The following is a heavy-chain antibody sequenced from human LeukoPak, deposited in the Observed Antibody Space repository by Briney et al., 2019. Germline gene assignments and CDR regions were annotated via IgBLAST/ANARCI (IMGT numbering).Heavy chain of an antibody. J-gene: IGHJ4*02. V-gene: IGHV4-34*01. CDR2: INHSGST. D-gene: IGHD3-22*01. Sequence: PSETLSLTCAAYGGSFSGYYWSWIRQPPGKGLKWIGEINHSGSTNYNPSLKSRVTISVDTSKNQFSLKLSSVTAADTAVYYCARGMYYYDSRNYFDYWGQGTLVTVSS. CDR3: ARGMYYYDSRNYFDY. CDR1: GGSFSGYY.